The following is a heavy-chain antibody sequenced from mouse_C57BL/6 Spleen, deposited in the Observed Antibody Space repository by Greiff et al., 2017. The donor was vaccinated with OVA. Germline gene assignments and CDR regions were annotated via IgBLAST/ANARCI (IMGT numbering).Heavy chain of an antibody. V-gene: IGHV5-4*01. Sequence: EVKVEESGGGLVKPGGSLKLSCAASGFTFSSYAMSWVRQTPEKRLEWVATISDGGSYTYYPDNVKGRFTISRDNAKNNLYLQMSHLKSEDTAMYYGARDRRGWDYGAYWGQGTLVTVSA. D-gene: IGHD2-4*01. J-gene: IGHJ3*01. CDR2: ISDGGSYT. CDR3: ARDRRGWDYGAY. CDR1: GFTFSSYA.